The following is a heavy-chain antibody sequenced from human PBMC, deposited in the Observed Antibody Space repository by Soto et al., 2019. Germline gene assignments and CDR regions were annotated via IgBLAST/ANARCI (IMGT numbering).Heavy chain of an antibody. D-gene: IGHD4-17*01. J-gene: IGHJ4*02. V-gene: IGHV3-30*04. CDR3: AKLTYGDPVDY. Sequence: GGSLRLSCAASGFTFSSYAMHWVRQAPGKGLEWVAVISYDGSNKYYADSVKGRFTISRDNSENTLYLQMNSLRAEDTAVYYCAKLTYGDPVDYWGQGTLVTVSS. CDR1: GFTFSSYA. CDR2: ISYDGSNK.